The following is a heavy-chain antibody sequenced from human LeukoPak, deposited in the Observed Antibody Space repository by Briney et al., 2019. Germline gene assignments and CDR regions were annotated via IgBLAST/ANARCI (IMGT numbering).Heavy chain of an antibody. V-gene: IGHV3-30*02. CDR1: GFTFSSYG. D-gene: IGHD5-18*01. J-gene: IGHJ4*02. CDR3: AKNRYSYGPFDY. CDR2: IRYDGSNK. Sequence: AGSPRLSCAASGFTFSSYGMHWVRQAPGKGLEWVAFIRYDGSNKYYADSVKGRFTISRDNSKNTLYLQMNSLRAEDTAVYYCAKNRYSYGPFDYWGQGTLVTVSS.